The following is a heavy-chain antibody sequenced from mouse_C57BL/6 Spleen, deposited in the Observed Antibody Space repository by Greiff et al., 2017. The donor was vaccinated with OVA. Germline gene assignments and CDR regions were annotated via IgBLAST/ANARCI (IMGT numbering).Heavy chain of an antibody. J-gene: IGHJ2*01. CDR2: IDPSDSYT. CDR3: ARRGSTVNFDY. D-gene: IGHD1-1*01. CDR1: GYTFTSYW. Sequence: VQLQQPGAELVKPGASVKLSCKASGYTFTSYWMQWVKQRPGQGLEWIGEIDPSDSYTNYNQKFKGKATLTVDTSSSTAYMQLSSLTSEDSAVYYCARRGSTVNFDYWGKGTTLTVSS. V-gene: IGHV1-50*01.